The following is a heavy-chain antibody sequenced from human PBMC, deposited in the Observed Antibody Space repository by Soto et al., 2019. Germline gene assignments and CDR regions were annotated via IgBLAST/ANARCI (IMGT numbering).Heavy chain of an antibody. CDR1: GFTFSSYS. J-gene: IGHJ2*01. V-gene: IGHV3-21*01. CDR2: ISSSSSYI. D-gene: IGHD2-21*01. CDR3: ARDDEAYCGGDCSPHWYFDL. Sequence: EVQLVESGGGLVKPGGSLRLSCAASGFTFSSYSMNWVRQAPGKWLEWVSSISSSSSYIYYADSVKGRFTISRDNDKNSLYLQMNSLRAEDTAVYYCARDDEAYCGGDCSPHWYFDLWGRGTLVTVSS.